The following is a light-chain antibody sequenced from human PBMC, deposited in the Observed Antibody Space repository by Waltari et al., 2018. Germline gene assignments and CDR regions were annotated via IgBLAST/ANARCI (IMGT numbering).Light chain of an antibody. CDR2: GVN. Sequence: QSVLTQPPSVSGAPGQRVTISCTGRGSNIAAGYHTPWYHQLPGKAPRLLIYGVNTRPLGVPDRFFGSQSGTSASLAITGLQPEDEGDYYCQSFDTSLSVVFGGGTKLTVL. CDR3: QSFDTSLSVV. V-gene: IGLV1-40*01. J-gene: IGLJ2*01. CDR1: GSNIAAGYH.